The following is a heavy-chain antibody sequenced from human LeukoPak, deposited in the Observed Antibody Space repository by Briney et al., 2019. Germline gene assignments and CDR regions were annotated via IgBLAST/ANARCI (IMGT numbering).Heavy chain of an antibody. J-gene: IGHJ4*02. D-gene: IGHD2-2*01. CDR2: INPNSGGT. V-gene: IGHV1-2*02. CDR3: ARGRVQVPAAHAPSDY. CDR1: GYTFTGYY. Sequence: ASVKVSCKASGYTFTGYYMHWVRQAPGQGLEWMGWINPNSGGTNYAQKFQGRVTMTRDTFISTAYMELSRLRSDDTAVYYCARGRVQVPAAHAPSDYWGQGTLVTVSS.